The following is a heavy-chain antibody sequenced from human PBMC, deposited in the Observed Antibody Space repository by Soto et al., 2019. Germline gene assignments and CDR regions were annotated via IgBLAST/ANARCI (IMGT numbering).Heavy chain of an antibody. CDR3: ARDCGSTNCFDMDI. Sequence: QVQLVQSGAEVKKPGSSVKVSCKTSGGTFSSYTISWVRQAPGQGLEWMGGFIPLSRPATYAQKFQGRVTITADKSTNTAYMELSGLGFEDTAVYYCARDCGSTNCFDMDIWGQGATVTVSS. V-gene: IGHV1-69*06. J-gene: IGHJ6*02. D-gene: IGHD2-2*01. CDR1: GGTFSSYT. CDR2: FIPLSRPA.